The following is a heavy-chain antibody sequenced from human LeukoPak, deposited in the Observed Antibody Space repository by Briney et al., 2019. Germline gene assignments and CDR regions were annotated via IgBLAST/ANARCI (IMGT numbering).Heavy chain of an antibody. Sequence: ASVKVSCKASGYTFTSYAMHWVRQAPGQRLEWMGWINAGNDNTKYSQKFQDRVTITRDTSASTAYMELSSLRSEDTAVYYCARDPGYCTGGTCYPNWFDPWGQGTLVTVSS. J-gene: IGHJ5*02. CDR2: INAGNDNT. D-gene: IGHD2-15*01. CDR1: GYTFTSYA. CDR3: ARDPGYCTGGTCYPNWFDP. V-gene: IGHV1-3*01.